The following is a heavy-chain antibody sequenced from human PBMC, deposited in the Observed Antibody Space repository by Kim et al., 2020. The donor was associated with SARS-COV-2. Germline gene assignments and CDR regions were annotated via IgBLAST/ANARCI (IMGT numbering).Heavy chain of an antibody. CDR3: ARLEYSSSSRLFDP. Sequence: SETLSLTCTVTGGSVSSSSYYWGWIRKPPGKGLEWIGNIYYTGSTYYNPSLKSRVTISVDTSKNQFSLKLSSLTAADTAVYYCARLEYSSSSRLFDPWGQGTLVTVSS. CDR2: IYYTGST. V-gene: IGHV4-39*01. CDR1: GGSVSSSSYY. D-gene: IGHD6-6*01. J-gene: IGHJ5*02.